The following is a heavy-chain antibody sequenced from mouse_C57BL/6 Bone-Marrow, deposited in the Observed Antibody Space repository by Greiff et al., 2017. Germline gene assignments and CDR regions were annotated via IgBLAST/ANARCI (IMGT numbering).Heavy chain of an antibody. CDR1: GYTFTSYW. CDR3: ARSRCGLLPSWYFDV. J-gene: IGHJ1*03. D-gene: IGHD2-3*01. CDR2: IHPNSGST. Sequence: VQLQQTGAELVKPGASVKLSCKASGYTFTSYWMHWVKQRPGQGLEWIGMIHPNSGSTNYNEKFKSKATLTVDKSSSTAYMPLSSLTSEDSAVYSCARSRCGLLPSWYFDVWGTGTTVTVSS. V-gene: IGHV1-64*01.